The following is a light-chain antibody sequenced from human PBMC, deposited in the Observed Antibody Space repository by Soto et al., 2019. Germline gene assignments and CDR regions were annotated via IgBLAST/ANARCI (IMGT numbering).Light chain of an antibody. V-gene: IGLV1-47*01. CDR2: RNT. CDR1: GSNIGSNY. Sequence: QAVVTQPPSVSGTPGQRVTISCSGGGSNIGSNYVYWYHQLPGTAPKLLLYRNTQRPSGVPDRIFGSKSGTSASLAISGLRSEDEGDYYCGAWDDSVNGHVFGTGTKLTVL. CDR3: GAWDDSVNGHV. J-gene: IGLJ1*01.